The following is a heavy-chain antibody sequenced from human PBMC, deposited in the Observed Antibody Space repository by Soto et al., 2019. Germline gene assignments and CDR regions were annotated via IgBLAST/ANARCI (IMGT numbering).Heavy chain of an antibody. CDR3: ARDYVVLHRGGEAHSGSYDAFDI. D-gene: IGHD1-26*01. Sequence: GGSLRLSCAASGFTFSSYSMNWVRQAPGKGLEWVSSISSSSSYIYYADSVKGRFTISRDNAKNSLYLQMNSLRAEETAVYDCARDYVVLHRGGEAHSGSYDAFDIWGQGTMVTVSS. CDR2: ISSSSSYI. J-gene: IGHJ3*02. V-gene: IGHV3-21*01. CDR1: GFTFSSYS.